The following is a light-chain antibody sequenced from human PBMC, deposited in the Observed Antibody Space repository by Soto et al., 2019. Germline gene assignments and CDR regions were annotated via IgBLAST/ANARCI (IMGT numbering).Light chain of an antibody. V-gene: IGKV3-15*01. Sequence: EIVMTQSPATLSVSPGERATHSCRASQSVSSDFAWYQQKPGQAPRLLIYGASTRATGIPARFSGSGSGTEFTLTISSLQSEDFAVYYCQQYNNWPHTFGQGTKLEIK. J-gene: IGKJ2*01. CDR3: QQYNNWPHT. CDR2: GAS. CDR1: QSVSSD.